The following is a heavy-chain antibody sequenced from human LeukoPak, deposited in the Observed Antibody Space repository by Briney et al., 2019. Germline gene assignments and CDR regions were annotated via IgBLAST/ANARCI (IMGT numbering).Heavy chain of an antibody. D-gene: IGHD2-2*01. Sequence: ASVRVSCKASGYTFTSYGISWVRQAPGQGLEWMGWISAYNGNTNYAQKLQGRVTMTTDTSTSTAYMELRSLRSDDTAVYYYARASIVVVPAAMGANKFDYWGQGTLVTVSS. CDR1: GYTFTSYG. V-gene: IGHV1-18*01. CDR2: ISAYNGNT. J-gene: IGHJ4*02. CDR3: ARASIVVVPAAMGANKFDY.